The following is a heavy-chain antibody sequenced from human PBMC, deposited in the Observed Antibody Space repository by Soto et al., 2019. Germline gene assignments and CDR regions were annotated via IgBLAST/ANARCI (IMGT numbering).Heavy chain of an antibody. V-gene: IGHV3-21*01. Sequence: PGGSLRLSCAASGFTFSSYSMNWVRQAPGKGLEWVSSISSSSSYIYYADSVKGRFTISRDNAKNSLYLQMNSLRAEDTAVYYCATTGQWLPTANWFDPWGQGTLVTVSS. CDR1: GFTFSSYS. D-gene: IGHD6-19*01. CDR3: ATTGQWLPTANWFDP. J-gene: IGHJ5*02. CDR2: ISSSSSYI.